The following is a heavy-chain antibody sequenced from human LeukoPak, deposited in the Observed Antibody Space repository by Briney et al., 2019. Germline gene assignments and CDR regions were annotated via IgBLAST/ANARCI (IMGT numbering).Heavy chain of an antibody. V-gene: IGHV3-48*03. CDR2: ISSSGSTI. CDR1: GFTFSSYE. Sequence: GGSLRLSCAASGFTFSSYEMNWVRQAPGKGLEWVSYISSSGSTIYYADSVKGRFTISRDNAKNSLYLQMNSLRAEDTAVYYCAREPPPNQKYNLNRGDVWGKGTTVTVSS. D-gene: IGHD1/OR15-1a*01. CDR3: AREPPPNQKYNLNRGDV. J-gene: IGHJ6*04.